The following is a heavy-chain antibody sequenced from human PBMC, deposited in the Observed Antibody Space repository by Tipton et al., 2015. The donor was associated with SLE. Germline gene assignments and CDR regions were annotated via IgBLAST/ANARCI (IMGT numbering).Heavy chain of an antibody. D-gene: IGHD4-17*01. CDR2: GSWDSGIV. V-gene: IGHV3-9*01. CDR3: ARSDFADYHFDY. CDR1: GFTFEDYA. Sequence: SLRLSCTTSGFTFEDYAMHWVRQAPGKGLEWVSGGSWDSGIVGYAASVKGRFTTSRDNAKNSLYLQMNSLRAEDTAVYYCARSDFADYHFDYWGQGTLVAVSS. J-gene: IGHJ4*02.